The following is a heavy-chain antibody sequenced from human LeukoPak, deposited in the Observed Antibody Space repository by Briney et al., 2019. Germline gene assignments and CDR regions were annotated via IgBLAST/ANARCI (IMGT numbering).Heavy chain of an antibody. D-gene: IGHD4-11*01. CDR1: GYTFTSYD. CDR3: ARDRAPRVTSTMDV. V-gene: IGHV1-2*02. CDR2: INPNTGGT. J-gene: IGHJ6*03. Sequence: ASVKVSCKASGYTFTSYDINWVRQATGQGLEWMGWINPNTGGTKYAQEFQGRVAMTRDTSISTAYMELSRLRSDDTAVYYCARDRAPRVTSTMDVWGKGTTVTVSS.